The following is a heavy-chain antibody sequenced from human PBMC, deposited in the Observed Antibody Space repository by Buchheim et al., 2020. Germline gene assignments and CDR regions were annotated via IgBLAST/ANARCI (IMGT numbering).Heavy chain of an antibody. V-gene: IGHV3-11*06. CDR1: GFTFSDYY. CDR2: ISSSSSYT. D-gene: IGHD5-18*01. CDR3: ARTGADNPFLSVDTAMVDNY. Sequence: QVQLVESGGGLVKPGGSLRLSCAASGFTFSDYYMSWIRQAPGKGLEWVSYISSSSSYTNYADSVKGRFTISRDNAKNSLYLQMNSLRAEDTAVYYCARTGADNPFLSVDTAMVDNYWGQGTL. J-gene: IGHJ4*02.